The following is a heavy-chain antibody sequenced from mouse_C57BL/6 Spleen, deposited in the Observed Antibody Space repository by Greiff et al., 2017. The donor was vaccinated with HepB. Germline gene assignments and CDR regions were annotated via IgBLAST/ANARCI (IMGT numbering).Heavy chain of an antibody. CDR1: GYSITSDY. Sequence: DVKLQESGPGLAKPSQTLSLTCSVTGYSITSDYWNWIRKFPGNKLEYMGYISYSGSTYYNPSLKSRISITRDTSKNQYYLQLNSVTTEDTATYYCARFYDYDVGYWYFDVWGTGTTVTVSS. V-gene: IGHV3-8*01. CDR3: ARFYDYDVGYWYFDV. J-gene: IGHJ1*03. CDR2: ISYSGST. D-gene: IGHD2-4*01.